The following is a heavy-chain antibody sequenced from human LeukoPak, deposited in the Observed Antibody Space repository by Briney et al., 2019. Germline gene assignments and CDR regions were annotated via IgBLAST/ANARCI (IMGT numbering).Heavy chain of an antibody. V-gene: IGHV3-23*01. Sequence: GGSLRLSCAASGFTFNNYAMSWVRQAPGKGLEWVSAISGSGGSTYYADSVKGRFTISRDNSKNTLYLQMNSQRAEDTAVYYCAKDNYYGSGSSHFDYWGQGTLVAVSS. CDR2: ISGSGGST. D-gene: IGHD3-10*01. CDR3: AKDNYYGSGSSHFDY. CDR1: GFTFNNYA. J-gene: IGHJ4*02.